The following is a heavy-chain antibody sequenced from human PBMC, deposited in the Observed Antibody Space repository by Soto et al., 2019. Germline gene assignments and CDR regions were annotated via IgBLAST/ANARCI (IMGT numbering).Heavy chain of an antibody. CDR2: IDPSDSYT. D-gene: IGHD3-16*01. Sequence: GESLKISCKGSGYSFTSYWISWVRQMPGKGLEWMGRIDPSDSYTNYSPSFQGHVTISADKSISTAYLQWSSLKASDTAMYYCARQGGTTSTGYYYYGMDVWGKGPRSPSPQ. V-gene: IGHV5-10-1*01. CDR1: GYSFTSYW. CDR3: ARQGGTTSTGYYYYGMDV. J-gene: IGHJ6*01.